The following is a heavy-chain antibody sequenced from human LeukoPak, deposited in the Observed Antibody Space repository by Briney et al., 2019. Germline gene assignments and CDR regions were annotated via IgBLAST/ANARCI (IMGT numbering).Heavy chain of an antibody. CDR1: GGSFSGYY. Sequence: SETLSLTCAVYGGSFSGYYWSWIRQPPGKGLEWIGEINHSGSTNYNPSLKSRVTISVDTSKNQFSLKLSSVTAADTAVYYCARSRVEYSSSWYTYYYYYYMDVWGKGTTVTVSS. V-gene: IGHV4-34*01. CDR3: ARSRVEYSSSWYTYYYYYYMDV. J-gene: IGHJ6*03. CDR2: INHSGST. D-gene: IGHD6-13*01.